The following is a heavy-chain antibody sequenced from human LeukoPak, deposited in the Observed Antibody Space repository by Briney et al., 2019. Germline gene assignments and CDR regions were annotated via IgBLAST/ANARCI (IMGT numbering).Heavy chain of an antibody. CDR3: ARMPAGSDDAFGI. J-gene: IGHJ3*02. D-gene: IGHD6-25*01. CDR1: GFTFSSYA. V-gene: IGHV4-59*08. Sequence: PGGSLRLSCAASGFTFSSYAMSWVRQAPGKGLEWIGYIYYSGSTNYNPSLKSRVTISVDTSKNQFSLKLSSVTAADTAVYYCARMPAGSDDAFGIWGQGTMVTVSS. CDR2: IYYSGST.